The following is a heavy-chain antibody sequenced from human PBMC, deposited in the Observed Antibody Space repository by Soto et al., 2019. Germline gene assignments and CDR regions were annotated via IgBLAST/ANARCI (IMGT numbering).Heavy chain of an antibody. CDR2: VKPDGSEK. CDR1: VFTFIRYW. D-gene: IGHD3-16*01. Sequence: GWSLRLSCASSVFTFIRYWMNWVRQAPGKGLEWVANVKPDGSEKYYVDSVKGRFTISRDNAKNSLYLQMSSLRAEDTAVYYCVGAGPVGWGQGTLVTVSS. J-gene: IGHJ4*02. V-gene: IGHV3-7*03. CDR3: VGAGPVG.